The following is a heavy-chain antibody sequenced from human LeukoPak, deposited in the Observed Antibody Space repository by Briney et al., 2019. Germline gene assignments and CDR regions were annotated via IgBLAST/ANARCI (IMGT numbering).Heavy chain of an antibody. Sequence: GGSLRLSCAASGFAISDFAMSWVRQAPGKGLEWVSAVTNSGNTTYYADSVKGRFTISKDNAKSTLHLQLNSLRAEDTAIYFCARHRNFGANFAIDYWGQGTLVTVSS. V-gene: IGHV3-23*01. J-gene: IGHJ4*02. CDR2: VTNSGNTT. CDR3: ARHRNFGANFAIDY. CDR1: GFAISDFA. D-gene: IGHD4/OR15-4a*01.